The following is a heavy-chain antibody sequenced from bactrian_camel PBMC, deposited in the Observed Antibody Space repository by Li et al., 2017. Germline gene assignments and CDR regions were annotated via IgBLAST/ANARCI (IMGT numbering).Heavy chain of an antibody. J-gene: IGHJ4*01. CDR2: INGVGTNL. Sequence: SGGGLVQPGGSLRLSCAASGFAFRINSMSWVRQAPGKGLEWVANINGVGTNLYYSESVKGRFVISRDNAANTVYLQLNSLKTEDMGIYYCAPFGQADVNSWGQGTQVTVS. CDR1: GFAFRINS. D-gene: IGHD3*01. V-gene: IGHV3S35*01. CDR3: APFGQADVNS.